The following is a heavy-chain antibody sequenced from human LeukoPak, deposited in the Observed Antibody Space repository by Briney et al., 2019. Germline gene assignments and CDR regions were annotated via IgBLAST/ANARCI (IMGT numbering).Heavy chain of an antibody. CDR1: GYTFTSYD. J-gene: IGHJ6*02. CDR3: ARGYKPVEMAAILTYYYGMDV. D-gene: IGHD5-24*01. V-gene: IGHV1-8*01. Sequence: ASVKVSCKASGYTFTSYDINWVRQATGQGLEWMGWMNPNSGNTGYAQEFQGRVTMTRNTSISTAYMELSNLRSEDTAVYYCARGYKPVEMAAILTYYYGMDVWGQGTTVTVSS. CDR2: MNPNSGNT.